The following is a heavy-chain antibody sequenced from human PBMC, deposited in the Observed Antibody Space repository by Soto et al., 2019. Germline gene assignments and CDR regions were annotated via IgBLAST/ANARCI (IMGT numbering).Heavy chain of an antibody. CDR3: VREGGAPAAIGHYYYGMDV. D-gene: IGHD2-2*02. CDR2: TSFDGNKN. CDR1: GFTFNKFD. J-gene: IGHJ6*02. Sequence: QVQLEESGGGVVQPGRSLRLSCAASGFTFNKFDLHWARQAPGKGLQWVAVTSFDGNKNYYAASVKGRFTISRDNSNNTLHLQMNNLRDDDTAVYYCVREGGAPAAIGHYYYGMDVWGQGTAVTVSS. V-gene: IGHV3-30*07.